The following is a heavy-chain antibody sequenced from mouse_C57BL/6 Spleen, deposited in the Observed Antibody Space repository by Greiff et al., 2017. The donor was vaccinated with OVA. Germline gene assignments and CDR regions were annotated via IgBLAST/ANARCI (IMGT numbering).Heavy chain of an antibody. J-gene: IGHJ3*01. CDR1: GYAFSSSW. CDR2: IYPGDGDT. V-gene: IGHV1-82*01. CDR3: AIYGGFAY. D-gene: IGHD1-1*02. Sequence: VQLQQSGPELVKPGASVKISCKASGYAFSSSWMNWVKQRPGKGLEWIGRIYPGDGDTNYNGKFKGKATLTADKSSSTAYMQLSSLTSEDSAVYFCAIYGGFAYWGQGTLVTVSA.